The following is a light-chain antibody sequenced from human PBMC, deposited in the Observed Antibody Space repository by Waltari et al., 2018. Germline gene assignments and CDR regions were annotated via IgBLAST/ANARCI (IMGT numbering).Light chain of an antibody. Sequence: DIQMTQSPYSLAASVGDSVAITCRASQSIANYLSWYQQKPGKAPRLLIYGAYNLQTGVPSRFRGSGSGADFTLTISSLQPEDFATYYCQQGYSGPLTFGQGTKVEIK. CDR3: QQGYSGPLT. V-gene: IGKV1-39*01. CDR1: QSIANY. CDR2: GAY. J-gene: IGKJ1*01.